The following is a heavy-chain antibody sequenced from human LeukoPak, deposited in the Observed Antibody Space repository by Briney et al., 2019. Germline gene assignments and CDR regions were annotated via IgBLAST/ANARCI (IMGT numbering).Heavy chain of an antibody. CDR3: ATPQARPTAYYYYGMDV. CDR1: GFTFSDYY. Sequence: GGSLRRSCAASGFTFSDYYMSWIRQAPGKGLEWVSYISSSGSTIYYADSVKGRFTISRDNAKNSLYLQMNSLRAEDTAVYYCATPQARPTAYYYYGMDVWGQGTTVTVSS. J-gene: IGHJ6*02. V-gene: IGHV3-11*01. CDR2: ISSSGSTI. D-gene: IGHD5-18*01.